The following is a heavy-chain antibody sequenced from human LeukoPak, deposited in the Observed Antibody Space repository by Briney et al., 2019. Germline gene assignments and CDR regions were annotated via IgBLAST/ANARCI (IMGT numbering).Heavy chain of an antibody. CDR2: INPNSGGT. Sequence: ASVKVSCKASGYTFTGYYMHWVRQAPGQGLEWMGRINPNSGGTNYAQKFQGRVTMTRDTSISTAYMELSRLRSDDTAVYYCARDKRCSGGSCYRQVKNWFDPRGQGTLVTVSS. J-gene: IGHJ5*02. D-gene: IGHD2-15*01. CDR3: ARDKRCSGGSCYRQVKNWFDP. CDR1: GYTFTGYY. V-gene: IGHV1-2*06.